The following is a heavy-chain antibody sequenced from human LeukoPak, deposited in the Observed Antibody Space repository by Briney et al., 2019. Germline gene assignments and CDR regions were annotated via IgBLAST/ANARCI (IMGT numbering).Heavy chain of an antibody. Sequence: QPRGSLRLSCVVSGITFSGYSMIWVRQAPGKGLEWLSFMNTSGNTIYYADSVKGRFTISRDNTKNSLYLQMNSLRDEDTAVYHCARDPHALDYWGQGTLVTVSS. CDR1: GITFSGYS. V-gene: IGHV3-48*02. CDR2: MNTSGNTI. CDR3: ARDPHALDY. J-gene: IGHJ4*02.